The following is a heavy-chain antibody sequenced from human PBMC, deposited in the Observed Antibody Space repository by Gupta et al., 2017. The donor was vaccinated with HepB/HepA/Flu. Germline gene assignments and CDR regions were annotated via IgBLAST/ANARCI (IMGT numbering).Heavy chain of an antibody. J-gene: IGHJ6*03. CDR3: VRQGDITSSRAYLYHMDV. Sequence: EVQLVQSGGALVQPGGSLRLSCAASGFTLSDYWMLWIRQAPGKGLVWVSQINRDGTSTSSAESVKGRLTISRDNAKSTLYLQMNSRRAEDTAVYYCVRQGDITSSRAYLYHMDVWGKGTTVTVSS. D-gene: IGHD3-16*01. V-gene: IGHV3-74*01. CDR2: INRDGTST. CDR1: GFTLSDYW.